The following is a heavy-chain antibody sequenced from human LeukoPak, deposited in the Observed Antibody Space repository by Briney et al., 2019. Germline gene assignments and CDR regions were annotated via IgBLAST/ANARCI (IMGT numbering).Heavy chain of an antibody. CDR2: INPNSGDT. Sequence: GASVKVSCKASGYTFTGYHMHWVRQAPGQGLEWMGWINPNSGDTNYAQKFQGRVTMTRDTSISTAYVELSSPRSDDTAVYYCARVAVEMASWFDPWGQGTLVTVSS. V-gene: IGHV1-2*02. CDR1: GYTFTGYH. J-gene: IGHJ5*02. CDR3: ARVAVEMASWFDP. D-gene: IGHD5-24*01.